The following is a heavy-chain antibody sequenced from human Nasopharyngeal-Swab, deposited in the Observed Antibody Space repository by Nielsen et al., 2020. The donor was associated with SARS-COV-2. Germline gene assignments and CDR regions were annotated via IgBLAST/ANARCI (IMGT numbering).Heavy chain of an antibody. CDR2: ISNDGSDK. Sequence: EGSLRLSCATSGFTFSSYAMHWVRQAPGKGLEWVAVISNDGSDKFYADSVKGRFSISRDTSRSAVYLQMNSLRAEDTALYYCARADRGGSYFSQYYYYMDVWGTGTTVTVSS. CDR3: ARADRGGSYFSQYYYYMDV. J-gene: IGHJ6*03. V-gene: IGHV3-30*03. CDR1: GFTFSSYA. D-gene: IGHD1-26*01.